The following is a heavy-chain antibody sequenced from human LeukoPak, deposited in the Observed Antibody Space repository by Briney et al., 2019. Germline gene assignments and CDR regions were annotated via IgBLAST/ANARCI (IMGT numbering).Heavy chain of an antibody. V-gene: IGHV4-39*01. CDR2: VHYVGNT. D-gene: IGHD2-8*01. J-gene: IGHJ4*02. Sequence: SETLSLTCTVSGDSISNRDFYWVWVRQSPGEGLGWIGNVHYVGNTYYNPSLKSRLTISVDTSQSQFSLTLSSVTAADTAVYYCARVGSGTNTPSLSGSFDSWGQGTLVTVSS. CDR1: GDSISNRDFY. CDR3: ARVGSGTNTPSLSGSFDS.